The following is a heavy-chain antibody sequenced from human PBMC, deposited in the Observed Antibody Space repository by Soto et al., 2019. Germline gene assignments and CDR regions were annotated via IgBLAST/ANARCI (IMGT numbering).Heavy chain of an antibody. Sequence: GGSLRLSCAASGFTFSSYGMHWVRQAPGKGLEWVAVISYDGSNKYYADSVKGRFTISRDNSKNTLYLQMNSLRAEDTAVYYCAKDGRHIVVVVAATGGELDYWGQGTLVTVSS. D-gene: IGHD2-15*01. V-gene: IGHV3-30*18. CDR3: AKDGRHIVVVVAATGGELDY. J-gene: IGHJ4*02. CDR1: GFTFSSYG. CDR2: ISYDGSNK.